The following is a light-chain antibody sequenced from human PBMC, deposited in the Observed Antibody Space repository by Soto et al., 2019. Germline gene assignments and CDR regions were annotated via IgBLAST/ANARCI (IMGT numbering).Light chain of an antibody. J-gene: IGLJ1*01. CDR2: DVE. V-gene: IGLV2-14*03. Sequence: QSVLTQPASVSGSPGQSIAISCTGTSNDVGAYHFVSWFQQHPGKAPKLIIYDVENRPSGVSGRFSASKSGNTASLTISGLHAEDEADYYCSSYVTDDTYVFGSGTKLTVL. CDR1: SNDVGAYHF. CDR3: SSYVTDDTYV.